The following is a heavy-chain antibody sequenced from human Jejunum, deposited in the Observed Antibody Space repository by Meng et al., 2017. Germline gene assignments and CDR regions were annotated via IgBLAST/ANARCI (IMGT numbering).Heavy chain of an antibody. V-gene: IGHV3-74*01. CDR3: ARDIPPS. CDR2: IHSDGSTK. Sequence: EVQLVESGGGLVQPGGFLRLSCAASGFTFSSSWMHWVRQVPGKGLVWVSRIHSDGSTKSYADSVKGRFSISRDNGKNTLYLQMNSLRAEDTGVYYCARDIPPSWGQGTLVTVSS. J-gene: IGHJ5*02. CDR1: GFTFSSSW.